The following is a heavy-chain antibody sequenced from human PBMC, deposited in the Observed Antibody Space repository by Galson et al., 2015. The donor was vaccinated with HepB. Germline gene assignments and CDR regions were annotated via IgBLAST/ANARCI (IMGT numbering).Heavy chain of an antibody. CDR1: GGTFSSYA. CDR2: IIPIFGTA. Sequence: SVKVSCKASGGTFSSYAISWVRQAPGQGLEWMGGIIPIFGTANYAQKFQGRVTITADESTSTAYMELSSLRSEDTAVYYCAIQKKTGTTLDYWGQGTLVTVSS. CDR3: AIQKKTGTTLDY. D-gene: IGHD1-1*01. J-gene: IGHJ4*02. V-gene: IGHV1-69*13.